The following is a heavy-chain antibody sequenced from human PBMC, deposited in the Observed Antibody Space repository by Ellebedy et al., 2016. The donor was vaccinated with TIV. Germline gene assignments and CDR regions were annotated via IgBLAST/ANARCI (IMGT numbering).Heavy chain of an antibody. CDR1: GFTFDRHW. V-gene: IGHV3-7*01. CDR2: IKEDGGEE. Sequence: PGGSLRLSCAASGFTFDRHWMSWVRQAPGKGLEWVANIKEDGGEEYYVDSVRGRFTISRDNAKNSLYLQMNSLRAEDTAVYYCTRDGAVGTTAEYFQYWGQGTLVTVSS. D-gene: IGHD1-1*01. CDR3: TRDGAVGTTAEYFQY. J-gene: IGHJ1*01.